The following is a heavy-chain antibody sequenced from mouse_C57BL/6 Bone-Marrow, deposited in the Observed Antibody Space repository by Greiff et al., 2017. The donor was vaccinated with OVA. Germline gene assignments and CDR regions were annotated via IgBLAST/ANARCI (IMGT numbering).Heavy chain of an antibody. D-gene: IGHD1-1*01. CDR2: IYPRSGNT. V-gene: IGHV1-81*01. CDR3: ARENYGFLFDY. Sequence: VKLQESGAELARPGASVKLSCKASGYTFTSYGISWVKQRTGQGLEWIGEIYPRSGNTYYNEKFKGKATLTADKSSSTAYMELRSLTSEDSAVYFCARENYGFLFDYWGQGTTLTVSS. CDR1: GYTFTSYG. J-gene: IGHJ2*01.